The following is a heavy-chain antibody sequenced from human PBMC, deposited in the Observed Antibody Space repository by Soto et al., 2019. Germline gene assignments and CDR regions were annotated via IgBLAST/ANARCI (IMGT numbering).Heavy chain of an antibody. CDR3: AQALVFTGGDGFDI. Sequence: QVRLQEWGPGLVKPSQTLSLKCSVSGGSITTGGRYWSWICQLPGKGLEWIGDIYYSGNTYYNASLESRVTISVEAAKNQFSLKLSSVTAADTAVYYCAQALVFTGGDGFDIWGQGRLVTVSS. CDR1: GGSITTGGRY. CDR2: IYYSGNT. J-gene: IGHJ3*02. V-gene: IGHV4-31*02. D-gene: IGHD1-1*01.